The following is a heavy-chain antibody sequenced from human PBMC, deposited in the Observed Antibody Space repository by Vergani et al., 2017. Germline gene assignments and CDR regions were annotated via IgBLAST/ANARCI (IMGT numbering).Heavy chain of an antibody. Sequence: VQLVESGGGVVQSGGSLRLSCAASGFSFGDYAMTWVRQAPGKGLEWVAFIRNKAYGGTTEYAASVKGRFTISRDDSKRLAYLQLSGLKTEDTAVYFCSRGRGYSFGYSDYWGQGTLVTVSS. CDR1: GFSFGDYA. D-gene: IGHD5-18*01. J-gene: IGHJ4*02. V-gene: IGHV3-49*04. CDR3: SRGRGYSFGYSDY. CDR2: IRNKAYGGTT.